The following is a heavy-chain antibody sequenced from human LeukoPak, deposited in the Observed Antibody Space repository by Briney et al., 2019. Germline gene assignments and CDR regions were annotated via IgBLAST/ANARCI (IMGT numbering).Heavy chain of an antibody. CDR3: VRDFGWNDERYFDS. CDR2: IYSGGST. D-gene: IGHD1-1*01. CDR1: GFTVSSKY. J-gene: IGHJ4*02. V-gene: IGHV3-53*01. Sequence: GGSLRLSCAASGFTVSSKYTTWVRQVPGKGLEWVSVIYSGGSTYYADSVKGRFTISRDNAKNTLYLQMNSLRAEDTALYYCVRDFGWNDERYFDSWGQGTLVTVSS.